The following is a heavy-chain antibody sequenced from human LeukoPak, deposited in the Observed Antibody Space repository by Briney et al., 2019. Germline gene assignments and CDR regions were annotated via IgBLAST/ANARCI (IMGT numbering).Heavy chain of an antibody. V-gene: IGHV1-24*01. Sequence: ASVKVSCKVSGYTLTELSMHWVRPAPGKGLEWMGGFDPEDGETIYAQKFQGRVTMTEDTSTDTAYMELSSLRSEDTAVYYCATAHVWGSYRTSWDYWGQGTLVTVSS. CDR1: GYTLTELS. CDR2: FDPEDGET. D-gene: IGHD3-16*02. CDR3: ATAHVWGSYRTSWDY. J-gene: IGHJ4*02.